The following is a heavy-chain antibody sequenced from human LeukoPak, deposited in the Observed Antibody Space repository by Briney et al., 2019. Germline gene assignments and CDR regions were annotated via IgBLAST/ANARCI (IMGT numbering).Heavy chain of an antibody. Sequence: GGSLRLSCAASGFTFSNYAIHWVRQAPGKGLEWVADISFDGDNEYYADSVRGRFMIARDNSKNTVYLQMNSLTIEDTAVYYCAREPSGNFGQLVSSVEYFQHWGQGTRVTVSS. CDR1: GFTFSNYA. D-gene: IGHD5/OR15-5a*01. CDR3: AREPSGNFGQLVSSVEYFQH. J-gene: IGHJ1*01. V-gene: IGHV3-30-3*01. CDR2: ISFDGDNE.